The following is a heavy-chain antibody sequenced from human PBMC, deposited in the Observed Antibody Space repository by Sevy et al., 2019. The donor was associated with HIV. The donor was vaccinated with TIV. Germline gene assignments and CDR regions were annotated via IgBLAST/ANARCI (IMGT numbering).Heavy chain of an antibody. Sequence: GGSLRLSCAASEFTFSSYSMNWVRQAPGKGLEWVSSISSSSSYIYYADSVKGRFTISRDNAKNSLYLQMNSLRAEDTAVYYCARDPSGWSHYGMDVWGQGTTVTVSS. CDR2: ISSSSSYI. CDR1: EFTFSSYS. D-gene: IGHD6-19*01. J-gene: IGHJ6*02. CDR3: ARDPSGWSHYGMDV. V-gene: IGHV3-21*01.